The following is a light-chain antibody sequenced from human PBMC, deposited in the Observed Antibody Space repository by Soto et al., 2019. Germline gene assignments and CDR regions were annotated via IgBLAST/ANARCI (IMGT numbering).Light chain of an antibody. J-gene: IGKJ1*01. Sequence: AIQITQSPPSLSSFLVDIVTITCRASQGIRDELGWYQQKAGKAPNLLISAASRLQSGVPSRFSGRGSGTDFTLTISSLQPEDFATYYCLQDYDYPRTFGQGTKVDIK. CDR3: LQDYDYPRT. CDR2: AAS. CDR1: QGIRDE. V-gene: IGKV1-6*01.